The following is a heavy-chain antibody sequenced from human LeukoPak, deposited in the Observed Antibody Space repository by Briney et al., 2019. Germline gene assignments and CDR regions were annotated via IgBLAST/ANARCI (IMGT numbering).Heavy chain of an antibody. Sequence: SETLSLTCTVSGGSISSSSYYWGWVRQPPGKELEWIGSIYYSGSAYYNPSLKSRVTVSVDTSKNLFSLKLTSVTAADTAVHYCARDLSHYYDSSGYAPLDYWGQGTLVTVSS. CDR2: IYYSGSA. CDR1: GGSISSSSYY. V-gene: IGHV4-39*02. CDR3: ARDLSHYYDSSGYAPLDY. J-gene: IGHJ4*02. D-gene: IGHD3-22*01.